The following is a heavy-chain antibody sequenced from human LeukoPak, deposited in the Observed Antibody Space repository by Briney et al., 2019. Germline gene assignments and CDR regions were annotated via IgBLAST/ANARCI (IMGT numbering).Heavy chain of an antibody. J-gene: IGHJ2*01. Sequence: GESLKISCEGSGYTFTKYWIGWVRQMPGKGLEWMGIIHPGDSHTWYSPSFQGQVTISADKSISLAYLQWSSLKASDTAMYFCARQPGMTAKSWYFDLWGRGTLVTVSS. CDR2: IHPGDSHT. V-gene: IGHV5-51*01. CDR1: GYTFTKYW. D-gene: IGHD2-2*01. CDR3: ARQPGMTAKSWYFDL.